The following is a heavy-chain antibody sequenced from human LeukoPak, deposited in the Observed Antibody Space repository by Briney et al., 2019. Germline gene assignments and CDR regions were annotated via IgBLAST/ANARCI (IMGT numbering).Heavy chain of an antibody. Sequence: SETLSLTCTVSGRSISSYYWSWIRQPPGKGLEWIGYIYYTGSTNYNPSLKSRVTISVDTSKNQFSLKLSSVTAADTAVYYCARGIWFGEFDYWGQGTLVTVSS. D-gene: IGHD3-10*01. CDR2: IYYTGST. J-gene: IGHJ4*02. V-gene: IGHV4-59*08. CDR1: GRSISSYY. CDR3: ARGIWFGEFDY.